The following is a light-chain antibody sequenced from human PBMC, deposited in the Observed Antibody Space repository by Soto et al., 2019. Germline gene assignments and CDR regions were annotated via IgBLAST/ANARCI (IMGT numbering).Light chain of an antibody. J-gene: IGLJ3*02. CDR3: SSYTNMNTRV. Sequence: QSVLTQPASVSGSSGQSITISCTGSNSDIGGYDYVSWYQHHPGKAPKLMIYEVINRPSGVSNRFSGSKSGNTASLTISGLQAEDEADYYCSSYTNMNTRVFGGGTKLTVL. V-gene: IGLV2-14*01. CDR2: EVI. CDR1: NSDIGGYDY.